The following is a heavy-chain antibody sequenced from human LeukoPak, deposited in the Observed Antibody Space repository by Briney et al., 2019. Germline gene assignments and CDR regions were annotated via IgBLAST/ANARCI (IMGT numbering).Heavy chain of an antibody. J-gene: IGHJ4*02. CDR1: GVSISSSNSY. D-gene: IGHD6-13*01. CDR2: IYYSGNT. CDR3: VRNLKSSWYFIFDY. V-gene: IGHV4-39*01. Sequence: SETLSLTCTVSGVSISSSNSYWGWIRQPPGKGLESIGSIYYSGNTYYNASLKSQVSISIDTSKNQFSLKVTSVTAADTAVYYCVRNLKSSWYFIFDYWGQGTLVTVSS.